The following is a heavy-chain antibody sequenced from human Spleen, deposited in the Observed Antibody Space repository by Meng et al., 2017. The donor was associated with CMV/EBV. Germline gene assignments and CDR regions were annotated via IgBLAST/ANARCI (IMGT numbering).Heavy chain of an antibody. CDR3: ASSRGYYGSGGQYYFDY. CDR1: GYTFSSYA. D-gene: IGHD3-10*01. V-gene: IGHV1-69*05. CDR2: IIPIFGTA. J-gene: IGHJ4*02. Sequence: SVKVSCKASGYTFSSYAISWVRQAPGQGLEWMGGIIPIFGTANYAQKFQGRVTITTDESTSTAYMELSSLRSEDTAVYYFASSRGYYGSGGQYYFDYWGQGTLVTVSS.